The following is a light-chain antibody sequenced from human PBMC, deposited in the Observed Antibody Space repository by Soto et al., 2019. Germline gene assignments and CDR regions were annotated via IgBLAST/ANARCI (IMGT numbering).Light chain of an antibody. J-gene: IGKJ3*01. V-gene: IGKV1-9*01. CDR2: AAS. Sequence: DIQLTQSPSFLSASVGDRVTITCRASLGISTYLAWYQQKPGKAPNLLIYAASTLQSGVPSRFRGSGSGTEFTLTISSLQPEDFATSSCQQVNTYTFGPGTKVDIK. CDR1: LGISTY. CDR3: QQVNTYT.